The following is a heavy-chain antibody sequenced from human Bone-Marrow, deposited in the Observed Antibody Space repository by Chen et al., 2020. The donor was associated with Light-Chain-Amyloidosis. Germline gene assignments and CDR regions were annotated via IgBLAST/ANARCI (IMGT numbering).Heavy chain of an antibody. D-gene: IGHD3-9*01. CDR3: AKDISYDDILPGYPADAFDI. CDR2: ISGSGGSR. V-gene: IGHV3-23*04. Sequence: EVQLVESGGGLLQRGGSLRLSCAASGFAFSSYAMSWVRLSPGKGLEWVSTISGSGGSRYYGDSVKGRLNIYRDNSKNALFLQMNSLRAEDTAVYYCAKDISYDDILPGYPADAFDIWGQGTMVTVSS. J-gene: IGHJ3*02. CDR1: GFAFSSYA.